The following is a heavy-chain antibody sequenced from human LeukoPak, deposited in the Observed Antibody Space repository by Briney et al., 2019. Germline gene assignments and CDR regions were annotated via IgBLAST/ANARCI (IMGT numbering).Heavy chain of an antibody. J-gene: IGHJ4*02. V-gene: IGHV3-7*01. D-gene: IGHD3-22*01. Sequence: PGGSLRLSCAASGFTFSRYWMSWVRQAPGKGLEWVANIKQDGSGKNYVDSVRGRFTISRENAKKSLYLQMNSLRVEDTAVYYCARMIEELYDSSGYFDYWGQGTLVTVSS. CDR3: ARMIEELYDSSGYFDY. CDR1: GFTFSRYW. CDR2: IKQDGSGK.